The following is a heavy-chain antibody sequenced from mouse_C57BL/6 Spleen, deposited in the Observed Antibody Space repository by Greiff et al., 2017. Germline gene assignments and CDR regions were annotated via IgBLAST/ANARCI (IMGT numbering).Heavy chain of an antibody. J-gene: IGHJ2*01. CDR2: IDPYDSYT. Sequence: QVQLQQPGAELVMPGASVKLSCKASGYTFTSYWMHWVKQRPGQGLEWIGEIDPYDSYTNYNQKFKGKSTLTLDKSSSTAYMQLSSLTSEDSAVYYCARHYFDYWGQGTTLTVSS. CDR3: ARHYFDY. CDR1: GYTFTSYW. V-gene: IGHV1-69*01.